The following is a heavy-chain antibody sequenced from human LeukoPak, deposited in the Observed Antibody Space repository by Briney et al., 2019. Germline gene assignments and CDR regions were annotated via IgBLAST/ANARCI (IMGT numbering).Heavy chain of an antibody. CDR1: GFTFSSNA. Sequence: PGGSLRLSCEASGFTFSSNAMHWVRQAPGKGLEWVAVISYDGSNKYYADSVKGRFTISRDNSKNTLYLQMNSLRTEDTAVYYCARGLTGDLRTGYYGMDVWGQGTTVTVSS. J-gene: IGHJ6*02. CDR3: ARGLTGDLRTGYYGMDV. CDR2: ISYDGSNK. V-gene: IGHV3-30-3*01. D-gene: IGHD7-27*01.